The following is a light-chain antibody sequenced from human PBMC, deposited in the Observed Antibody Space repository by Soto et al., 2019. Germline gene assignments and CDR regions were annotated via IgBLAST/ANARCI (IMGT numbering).Light chain of an antibody. CDR2: AAS. J-gene: IGKJ3*01. V-gene: IGKV1-12*01. Sequence: DIQMTQSPSSVSASVGDRVTITCRANESISTWLAWYQQKPGKAPKLLIYAASTLQGGVPSRFSGSGSGTDFTLTISSLQPEDFATYYCQQANSFPRITFGPGTKVDIK. CDR3: QQANSFPRIT. CDR1: ESISTW.